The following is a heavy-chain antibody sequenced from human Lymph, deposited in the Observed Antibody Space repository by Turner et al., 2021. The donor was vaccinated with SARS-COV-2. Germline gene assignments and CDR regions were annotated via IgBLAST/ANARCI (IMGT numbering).Heavy chain of an antibody. CDR1: GFTVSSNY. Sequence: EVQLVETGGGLIQPGGSLRLSCAASGFTVSSNYMTWVRPAPGKGLEWVSLIYSGGSTYYADSVKGRFTISRDNSKNTLYLQMNSLRAEDTAIYYCARDLQLYGMDVWGQGTTVTVSS. CDR3: ARDLQLYGMDV. J-gene: IGHJ6*02. V-gene: IGHV3-53*02. CDR2: IYSGGST. D-gene: IGHD1-1*01.